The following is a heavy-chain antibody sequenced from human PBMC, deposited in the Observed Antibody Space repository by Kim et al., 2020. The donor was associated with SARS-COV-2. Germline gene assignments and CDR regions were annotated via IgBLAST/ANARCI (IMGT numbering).Heavy chain of an antibody. J-gene: IGHJ5*02. D-gene: IGHD3-22*01. CDR3: ANRLAANH. CDR2: ISSGVGRS. CDR1: GFTFSDYA. V-gene: IGHV3-23*01. Sequence: GGSLRLSCAASGFTFSDYAMNWVRQAPGKGLEWVSGISSGVGRSDYADSVKGRFTISRANSKNMLYLQMNSLRAEDTAVYYCANRLAANHWGRGTLVTVS.